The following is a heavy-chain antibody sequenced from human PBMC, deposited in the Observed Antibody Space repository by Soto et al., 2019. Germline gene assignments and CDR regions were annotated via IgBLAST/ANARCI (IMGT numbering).Heavy chain of an antibody. CDR2: ISSGASNM. J-gene: IGHJ6*02. CDR3: ALEAPASPYYSYGMDV. CDR1: GFAFSGFE. V-gene: IGHV3-48*03. Sequence: GGSLRLPCAASGFAFSGFEMNWVRQAPGKGLEWVSYISSGASNMYYADSVKGRFTISRDNAQSSLYLQMNSLRAEDTAVYYCALEAPASPYYSYGMDVWGQGTTVTVSS. D-gene: IGHD2-2*01.